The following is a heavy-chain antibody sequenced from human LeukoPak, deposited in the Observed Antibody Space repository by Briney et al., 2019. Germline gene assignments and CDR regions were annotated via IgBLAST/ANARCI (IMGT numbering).Heavy chain of an antibody. V-gene: IGHV1-46*01. Sequence: ASVKVSCKASGGTFSSYAISWVRQAPGQGLEWMGIINPSGGSTSYAQKFQGRVTMTRDTSTSTVYMELSSLRSEDTAVYYCARDGPVGYCSGGSCPQSYYFDYWGQGTLVTVSS. CDR2: INPSGGST. CDR3: ARDGPVGYCSGGSCPQSYYFDY. D-gene: IGHD2-15*01. CDR1: GGTFSSYA. J-gene: IGHJ4*02.